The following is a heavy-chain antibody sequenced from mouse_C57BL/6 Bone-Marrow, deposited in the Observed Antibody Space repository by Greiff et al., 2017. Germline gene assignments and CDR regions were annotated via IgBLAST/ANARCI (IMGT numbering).Heavy chain of an antibody. Sequence: EVQRVESGGDLVKPGGSLKLSCAASGFTFSSYGMSWVRQTPDKRLEWVATISSGGSYTYYPDSVKGRFTISRDNAKNTLYLQMSSLKSEDTAMYYCARHRPSYGSRSDWYFDVWGTGTTVTVSS. CDR2: ISSGGSYT. V-gene: IGHV5-6*01. J-gene: IGHJ1*03. D-gene: IGHD1-1*01. CDR1: GFTFSSYG. CDR3: ARHRPSYGSRSDWYFDV.